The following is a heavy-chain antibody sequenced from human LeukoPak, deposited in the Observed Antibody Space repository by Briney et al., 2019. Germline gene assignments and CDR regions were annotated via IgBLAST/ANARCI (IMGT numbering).Heavy chain of an antibody. Sequence: PSETLSLTCTVSGGSISSYYWSWIRQPPGKGLEWIGYIYYSGSTNYNPSLKSRVTISVDTSRNQFSLKLSSVTAADTAVYYCASTTYYYGSSGYYYRETFDYWGQGTLVTVSS. D-gene: IGHD3-22*01. CDR3: ASTTYYYGSSGYYYRETFDY. V-gene: IGHV4-59*01. CDR2: IYYSGST. J-gene: IGHJ4*02. CDR1: GGSISSYY.